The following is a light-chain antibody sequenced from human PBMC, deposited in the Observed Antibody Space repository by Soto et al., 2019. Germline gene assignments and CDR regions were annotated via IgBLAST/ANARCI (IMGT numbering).Light chain of an antibody. CDR2: DAD. V-gene: IGKV3-11*01. CDR3: QQRSSWPLT. J-gene: IGKJ2*01. Sequence: EIVLTQSPVILSLSPVERAALSCRASQSVSSYLAWYQQKPGQAPRLLIYDADTRATGIPARFSGSGSGTDFTLTISSLEPEDFAVYYCQQRSSWPLTFGQGTKLEVK. CDR1: QSVSSY.